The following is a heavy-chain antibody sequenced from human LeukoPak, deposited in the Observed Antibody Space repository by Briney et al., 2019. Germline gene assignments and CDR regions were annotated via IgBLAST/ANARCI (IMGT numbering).Heavy chain of an antibody. CDR3: ARDQNFYDRTGEGYFQH. CDR1: GFNFGTLW. V-gene: IGHV3-7*01. Sequence: GGSLRLSCAASGFNFGTLWMSWVRQAPGRGLEWVAKINQDGSVRGYVNSVEGRFTISRDNANNFLYLQMNSLRADDAAVYYCARDQNFYDRTGEGYFQHWGQGTLVTVSS. CDR2: INQDGSVR. J-gene: IGHJ1*01. D-gene: IGHD3-22*01.